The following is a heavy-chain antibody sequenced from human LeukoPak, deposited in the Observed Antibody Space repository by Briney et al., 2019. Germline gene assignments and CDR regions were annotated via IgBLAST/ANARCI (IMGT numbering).Heavy chain of an antibody. CDR2: ITAKKGKT. V-gene: IGHV1-18*01. Sequence: ASVKVSCKTSGYTFTTYGISWVRQAPGQGLEWVGWITAKKGKTDYAQKFQDRVTMTTDTSTSTAYMELRSLRSDDTAVYYCAESGRDCDNTCHSWADYWGQGTLVIVSS. CDR3: AESGRDCDNTCHSWADY. J-gene: IGHJ4*02. CDR1: GYTFTTYG. D-gene: IGHD5-24*01.